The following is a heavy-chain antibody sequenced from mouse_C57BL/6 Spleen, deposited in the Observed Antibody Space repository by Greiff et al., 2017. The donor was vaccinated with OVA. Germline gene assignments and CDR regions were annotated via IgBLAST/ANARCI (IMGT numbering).Heavy chain of an antibody. CDR1: GYTFTSYW. V-gene: IGHV1-69*01. Sequence: VQLQQPGAELVMPGASVKLSCKASGYTFTSYWMHWVKQRPGQGLEWIGEIDPSDSYTNYNQKFKGKSTLTVDKSSSTAYMQLSSLTSEDSAVYYCARTRQGSCYALDYWGQGTSVTVSS. J-gene: IGHJ4*01. CDR3: ARTRQGSCYALDY. D-gene: IGHD3-2*01. CDR2: IDPSDSYT.